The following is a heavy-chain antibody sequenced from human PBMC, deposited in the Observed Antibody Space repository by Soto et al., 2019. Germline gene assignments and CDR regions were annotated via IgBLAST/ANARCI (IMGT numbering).Heavy chain of an antibody. CDR2: IYPGDSDT. V-gene: IGHV5-51*01. D-gene: IGHD1-7*01. Sequence: GEFLKISCRCSGYSFTRYWIGWVRQMPGKGLEWMGIIYPGDSDTRYSPSFQGQVTISADKSISTAYLQWSSLKASDTAMYYCASWYNWNYGPVWGQGTTVTVSS. CDR3: ASWYNWNYGPV. J-gene: IGHJ6*02. CDR1: GYSFTRYW.